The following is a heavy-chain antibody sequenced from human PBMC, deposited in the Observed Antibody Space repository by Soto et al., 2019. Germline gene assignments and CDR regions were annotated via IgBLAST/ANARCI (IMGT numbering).Heavy chain of an antibody. CDR1: GGSINTATHS. V-gene: IGHV4-30-2*01. CDR3: ARGGGVTTTGDDY. CDR2: IYHSGST. Sequence: QLQLQESGSGLVKPSQTLSLTCAVSGGSINTATHSWSWIRQPPGKGLEWIGYIYHSGSTYYNPSVKSRVSISIDMSNYHFSLRLSSVTAADTGVYYCARGGGVTTTGDDYWGQGILVTVSS. J-gene: IGHJ4*02. D-gene: IGHD4-4*01.